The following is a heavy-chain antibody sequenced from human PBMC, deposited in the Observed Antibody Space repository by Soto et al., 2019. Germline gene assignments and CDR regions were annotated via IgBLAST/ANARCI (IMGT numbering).Heavy chain of an antibody. J-gene: IGHJ6*02. Sequence: PGGSLRLYCAASGFTFSNYAMSWVRQAPGKGLEWVSAISGSGGTTYYADSVKGRFTISRDNSGNTLFLEMYSLRAEDTAVYYCARYIPGVRYYGMDVWGQGTTVTVSS. CDR1: GFTFSNYA. D-gene: IGHD2-2*01. V-gene: IGHV3-23*01. CDR2: ISGSGGTT. CDR3: ARYIPGVRYYGMDV.